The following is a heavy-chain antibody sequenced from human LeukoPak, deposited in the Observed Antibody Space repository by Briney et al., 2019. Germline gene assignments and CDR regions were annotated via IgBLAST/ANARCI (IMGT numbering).Heavy chain of an antibody. CDR3: ASGGRGSSWFGN. J-gene: IGHJ4*02. CDR1: GFTFKSYD. CDR2: INTAGDT. D-gene: IGHD6-13*01. V-gene: IGHV3-13*01. Sequence: GGSLRLSCAASGFTFKSYDMHWVRQAAGEGPEWVSAINTAGDTYYQGSVKGRFTISRENAKNSLYLQMNSLRAGDTAVYYCASGGRGSSWFGNWGQGTLVTVSS.